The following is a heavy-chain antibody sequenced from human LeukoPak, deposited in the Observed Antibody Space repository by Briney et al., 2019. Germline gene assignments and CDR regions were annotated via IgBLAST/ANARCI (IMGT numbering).Heavy chain of an antibody. CDR1: GGSISSSSFY. J-gene: IGHJ6*03. Sequence: SETLSLTCTVSGGSISSSSFYWGWIRQPPGKGLEWIGSIYYSGNTQYNPSLKSRVTISVDTSKNQCSLKLSSVTAADTAVYYCARSNWGWNYYYYYMDVWGKGTTVTVSS. D-gene: IGHD7-27*01. CDR2: IYYSGNT. CDR3: ARSNWGWNYYYYYMDV. V-gene: IGHV4-39*01.